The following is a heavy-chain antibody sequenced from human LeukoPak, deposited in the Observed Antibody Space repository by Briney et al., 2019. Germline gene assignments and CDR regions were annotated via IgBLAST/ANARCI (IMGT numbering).Heavy chain of an antibody. CDR1: GVSISSNYY. V-gene: IGHV4-39*07. CDR2: IYYTGST. D-gene: IGHD1-26*01. Sequence: SETLSLTCTVSGVSISSNYYWAWIRQPPGKGLEWIASIYYTGSTYYDPSLSSRVTISVDTSKNQFSLKVSSVTAADTAVYFCAAEKSGSYADNWGQGTLVTVSS. J-gene: IGHJ4*02. CDR3: AAEKSGSYADN.